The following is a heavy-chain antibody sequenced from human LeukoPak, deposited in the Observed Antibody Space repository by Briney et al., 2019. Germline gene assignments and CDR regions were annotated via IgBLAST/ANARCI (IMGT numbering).Heavy chain of an antibody. Sequence: SETLSLTCAVYGGSFSGFHWSWIRQPPGKGLEWIGEINHSGSTSYKPSLKSRVTISINTSKKQFSLKLSSVTAADTAVYYCARALSAWGQGTLVTVSS. CDR2: INHSGST. CDR3: ARALSA. CDR1: GGSFSGFH. J-gene: IGHJ5*02. V-gene: IGHV4-34*01.